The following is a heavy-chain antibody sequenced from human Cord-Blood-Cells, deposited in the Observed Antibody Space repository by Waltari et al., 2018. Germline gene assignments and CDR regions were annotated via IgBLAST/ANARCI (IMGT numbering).Heavy chain of an antibody. CDR2: INHSGST. J-gene: IGHJ4*02. Sequence: QVQLQQWGAGLLKPSETLSLTCAVYGGSFSGYYWSWIRQPPGKGLEWIGEINHSGSTNYNPSLKSRVTISVDTSKNQFSLKLSSVTAADTAVYYCARVYSSSGGTDYWGQGTLVTVSS. V-gene: IGHV4-34*01. CDR3: ARVYSSSGGTDY. D-gene: IGHD6-6*01. CDR1: GGSFSGYY.